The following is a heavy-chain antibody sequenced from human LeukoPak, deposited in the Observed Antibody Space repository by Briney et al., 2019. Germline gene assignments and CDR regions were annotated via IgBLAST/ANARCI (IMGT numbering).Heavy chain of an antibody. D-gene: IGHD4-17*01. CDR1: GFTFSSYA. Sequence: GGSLGLSCAASGFTFSSYAMGWVRQAPGKGLEWVSAISGSGGSTYYADSVKGRFTISRDNSKNTLYLQMNSLRAEDTAVYYCAKDPTVTGAFDIWGQGTMVTVSS. J-gene: IGHJ3*02. CDR3: AKDPTVTGAFDI. CDR2: ISGSGGST. V-gene: IGHV3-23*01.